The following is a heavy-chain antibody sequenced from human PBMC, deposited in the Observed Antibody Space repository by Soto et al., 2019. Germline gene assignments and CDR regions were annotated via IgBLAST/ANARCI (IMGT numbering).Heavy chain of an antibody. D-gene: IGHD3-22*01. CDR1: GGSISSSSYY. Sequence: SETLSLTCTVSGGSISSSSYYWGWIRQPPGKGLEWIGSIYYSGSTYYNPSLKSRVTISVDTSKNQFSLKLSSVTAADTAVYYCARYYYDSSGYYGHRFDYWGQGTLVTVSS. J-gene: IGHJ4*02. CDR3: ARYYYDSSGYYGHRFDY. V-gene: IGHV4-39*07. CDR2: IYYSGST.